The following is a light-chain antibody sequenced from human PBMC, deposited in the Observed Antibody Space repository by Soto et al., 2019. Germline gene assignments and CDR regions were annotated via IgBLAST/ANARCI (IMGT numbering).Light chain of an antibody. CDR2: DVI. J-gene: IGLJ3*02. CDR1: YNDVGAYKY. Sequence: QSVLTQPASVSGSPGQSITISCTGTYNDVGAYKYVSWYQQHPGKAPKLIIYDVINRASGVSNRFSGSKSGDTASLTISGLQAEDEADYYCSSYTSLSTRVFGGGTKLTVL. V-gene: IGLV2-14*03. CDR3: SSYTSLSTRV.